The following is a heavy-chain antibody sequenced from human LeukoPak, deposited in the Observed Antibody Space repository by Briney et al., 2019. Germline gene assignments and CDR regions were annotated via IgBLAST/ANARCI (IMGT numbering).Heavy chain of an antibody. CDR2: IYYSTST. D-gene: IGHD3-3*01. CDR1: GFTFSNYA. CDR3: ARDYDLWSGYSAGYFDY. J-gene: IGHJ4*02. V-gene: IGHV4-39*07. Sequence: GSLRLSCAASGFTFSNYAMSWVRQAPGKGLEWIGSIYYSTSTYYNPSLKSRLTISVDTSKNQFSLKVSSVTAADTAVYYCARDYDLWSGYSAGYFDYWGQGILVTVSS.